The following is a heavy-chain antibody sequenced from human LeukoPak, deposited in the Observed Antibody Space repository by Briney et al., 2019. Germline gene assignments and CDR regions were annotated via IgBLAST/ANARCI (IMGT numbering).Heavy chain of an antibody. CDR2: INPESGGT. J-gene: IGHJ6*02. CDR1: GYTFTDYY. Sequence: ASVKVSCKASGYTFTDYYIHWVRQAPGQGLEWMGWINPESGGTNYGKKFQGRVTMTRDTSSSTAYMELSRLRSDDTAVYYCAXXXXXXXXXXPXXXTPTCYYYYFGLDVWGHGTTLTVSS. V-gene: IGHV1-2*02. D-gene: IGHD2-15*01. CDR3: AXXXXXXXXXXPXXXTPTCYYYYFGLDV.